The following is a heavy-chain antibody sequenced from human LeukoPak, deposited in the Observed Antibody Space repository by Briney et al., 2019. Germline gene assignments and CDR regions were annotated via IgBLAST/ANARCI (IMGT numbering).Heavy chain of an antibody. D-gene: IGHD3-3*01. J-gene: IGHJ4*02. V-gene: IGHV3-53*01. CDR1: GVTVSSNY. Sequence: GGSLRLSCAASGVTVSSNYMGWVRQAPGKGLEWVSVISGGGNTNYGDSVKGRFTISRDNSKNTLCLQMNSLRVEDTAVYYCAKLNTAYYDFWSGYYGPPYYFDYWGQGTLVTVSS. CDR3: AKLNTAYYDFWSGYYGPPYYFDY. CDR2: ISGGGNT.